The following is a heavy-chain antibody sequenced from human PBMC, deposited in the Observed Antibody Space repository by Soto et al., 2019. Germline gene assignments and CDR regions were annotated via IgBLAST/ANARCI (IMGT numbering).Heavy chain of an antibody. CDR3: ARGLRPSGPWFDP. V-gene: IGHV4-59*01. CDR2: IYYSGST. J-gene: IGHJ5*02. D-gene: IGHD2-15*01. CDR1: GGSISSYY. Sequence: PSETLSLTCTVSGGSISSYYWSWIRQPPGKGLEWIGYIYYSGSTNYNPSLKSRVTISVDTSKNQFSLKLSSVTAADTAVYYCARGLRPSGPWFDPWGQGTLVTVSS.